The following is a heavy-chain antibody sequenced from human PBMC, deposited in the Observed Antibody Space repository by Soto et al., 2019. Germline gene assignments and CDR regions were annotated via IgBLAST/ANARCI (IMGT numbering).Heavy chain of an antibody. J-gene: IGHJ5*02. V-gene: IGHV4-39*01. Sequence: SETLSLTCTVSGGSISSSSYYWGWIRQPPGKGLGWIGSIYYSGSTYYNPSLKSRVTISVDTSKNQFSLKLSSVTAADTAVYYCARRGSDGGTGFDPWGQGTLVTVSS. CDR1: GGSISSSSYY. CDR2: IYYSGST. CDR3: ARRGSDGGTGFDP. D-gene: IGHD3-16*01.